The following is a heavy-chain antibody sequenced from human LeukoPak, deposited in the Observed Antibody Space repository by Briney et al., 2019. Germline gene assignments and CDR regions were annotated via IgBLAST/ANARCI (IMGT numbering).Heavy chain of an antibody. J-gene: IGHJ4*02. CDR2: IKQDGSEK. V-gene: IGHV3-7*01. CDR3: ARERSGWYRGTH. CDR1: GFTFSSYW. D-gene: IGHD6-19*01. Sequence: GGSLRLSCAASGFTFSSYWMSWVRQAPGKELEWVADIKQDGSEKYYVDSVKGRFTISRDNAKNSLYLQMNSLRAEDTAVYYCARERSGWYRGTHWGQGTLVTVSS.